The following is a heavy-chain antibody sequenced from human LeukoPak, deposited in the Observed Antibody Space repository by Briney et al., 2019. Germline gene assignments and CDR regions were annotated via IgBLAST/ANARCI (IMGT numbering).Heavy chain of an antibody. D-gene: IGHD6-19*01. J-gene: IGHJ4*02. V-gene: IGHV4-59*08. Sequence: PSETLSLTCFVSGGSISTYYWTWIRQPPGKGLEWIGFVYYNGITKYNPSLKSRVTISVDTSKNQFSLKLNSVTAADTAVYYCARRLAVTGRYHFDYWGQGALVTVSS. CDR2: VYYNGIT. CDR1: GGSISTYY. CDR3: ARRLAVTGRYHFDY.